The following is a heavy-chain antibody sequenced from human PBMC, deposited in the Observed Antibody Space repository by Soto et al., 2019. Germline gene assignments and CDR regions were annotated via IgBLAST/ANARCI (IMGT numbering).Heavy chain of an antibody. V-gene: IGHV3-7*03. CDR2: INQGGGEK. CDR1: GFTFSGYW. Sequence: EVQLVESGGGLVQPGGSLRLSCAASGFTFSGYWMAWVRQAPGKGLEWVANINQGGGEKYHVDSVKGRCTISRDNAENSLYLQMNSLRAEDTAVYYCARDATFCLDCWGRGTLVTVSS. J-gene: IGHJ4*02. CDR3: ARDATFCLDC. D-gene: IGHD3-16*01.